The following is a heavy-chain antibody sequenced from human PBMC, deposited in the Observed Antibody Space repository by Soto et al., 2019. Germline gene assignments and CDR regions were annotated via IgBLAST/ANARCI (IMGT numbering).Heavy chain of an antibody. D-gene: IGHD6-13*01. Sequence: QVQLVESGGGLVKPGGSLRLSCAVSGFTFSDYYMTWIRQAPGKGLEWVSYISSSTSHTNYADSVKGRFTISRDNAKNSLFLQMNSLRAEDTAVYSGARGRGAAADYFDFWGQGTLVTVSS. CDR3: ARGRGAAADYFDF. CDR2: ISSSTSHT. CDR1: GFTFSDYY. V-gene: IGHV3-11*05. J-gene: IGHJ4*02.